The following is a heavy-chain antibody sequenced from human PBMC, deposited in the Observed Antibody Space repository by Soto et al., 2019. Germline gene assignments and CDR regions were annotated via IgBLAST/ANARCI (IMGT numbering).Heavy chain of an antibody. CDR1: GFPFSNYA. J-gene: IGHJ4*02. CDR3: ARDGITMIVVVITLDY. CDR2: ITGGGGGRT. D-gene: IGHD3-22*01. V-gene: IGHV3-23*01. Sequence: GGSLRPSFSAPGFPFSNYAMKWGRPAPGEGVEWVSTITGGGGGRTNYADSVKGRFTISRDNSKNTLYLQMNSLRAEDTAVYYCARDGITMIVVVITLDYWGQGTLVTVSS.